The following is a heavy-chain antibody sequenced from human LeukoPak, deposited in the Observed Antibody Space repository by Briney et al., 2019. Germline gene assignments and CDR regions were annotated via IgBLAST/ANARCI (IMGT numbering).Heavy chain of an antibody. CDR3: ARFGNYYFDQ. Sequence: SETLSLTCTVSGDSISSSSYCWGWIRQPPGKGLEWIGYIYYSGSTNYNPSLRTRVTMSVDTSKNQFSLKLISVTAADTAVCYCARFGNYYFDQWGQGTLVTVSS. D-gene: IGHD1-7*01. CDR2: IYYSGST. CDR1: GDSISSSSYC. V-gene: IGHV4-61*05. J-gene: IGHJ4*02.